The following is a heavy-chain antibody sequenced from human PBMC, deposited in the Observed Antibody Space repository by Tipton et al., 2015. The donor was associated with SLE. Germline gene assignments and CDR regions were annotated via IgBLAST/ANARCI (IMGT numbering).Heavy chain of an antibody. J-gene: IGHJ6*03. Sequence: QVQLVQSGGGVVQPGRSLRLSCAASGFTFSSYAMHWVRRAPGKGLEWVAVISYDGSNKYYAESVKGRFTISRDNSKNTLYLQMNTLRAEDTAVYYCARDYCSSTSCGGDYYYYMDVWGKGTTVTVSS. CDR2: ISYDGSNK. D-gene: IGHD2-2*01. CDR3: ARDYCSSTSCGGDYYYYMDV. CDR1: GFTFSSYA. V-gene: IGHV3-30*04.